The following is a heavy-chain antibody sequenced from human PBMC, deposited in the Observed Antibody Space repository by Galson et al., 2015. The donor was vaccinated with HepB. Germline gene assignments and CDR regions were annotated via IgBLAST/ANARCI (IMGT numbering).Heavy chain of an antibody. CDR2: ISGSGGST. V-gene: IGHV3-23*01. CDR1: GFTFSSYA. J-gene: IGHJ4*02. CDR3: AKAPQDIVVVPALPPGADY. D-gene: IGHD2-2*01. Sequence: SLRLSCAASGFTFSSYAMSWVRQAPGKGLEWVSAISGSGGSTYYADSVKGRFTISRDNSKNTLYLQMNSLRAEDTAVYYCAKAPQDIVVVPALPPGADYWGQGTLVTVSS.